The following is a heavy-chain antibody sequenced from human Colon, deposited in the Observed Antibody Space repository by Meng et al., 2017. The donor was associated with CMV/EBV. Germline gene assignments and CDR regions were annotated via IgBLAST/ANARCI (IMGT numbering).Heavy chain of an antibody. V-gene: IGHV3-23*01. CDR2: ISASSDAT. J-gene: IGHJ4*01. Sequence: GESLNSCTASGFTFSRYAMTWVRQAPGKGLQWVAGISASSDATYYADSVKGRFTISRDNSKNTLYLQMNSLRAEDTAVYYCARDRRGLDYWGPGTLVPVSS. CDR3: ARDRRGLDY. CDR1: GFTFSRYA. D-gene: IGHD3-10*01.